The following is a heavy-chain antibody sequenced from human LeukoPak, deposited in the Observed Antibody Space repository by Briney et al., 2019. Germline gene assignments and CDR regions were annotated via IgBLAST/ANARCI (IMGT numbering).Heavy chain of an antibody. V-gene: IGHV4-39*01. CDR3: ARVYDFWSGPFDY. Sequence: SETLSLTCSVSGGSIRSSSYYWGWIRQPPGKGLEWIGSIYYSGSTNYNPSLKSRVTISVDTSKNQFSLRLTSVTAADTAVYYCARVYDFWSGPFDYWGQGTLVTVSS. CDR1: GGSIRSSSYY. J-gene: IGHJ4*02. CDR2: IYYSGST. D-gene: IGHD3-3*01.